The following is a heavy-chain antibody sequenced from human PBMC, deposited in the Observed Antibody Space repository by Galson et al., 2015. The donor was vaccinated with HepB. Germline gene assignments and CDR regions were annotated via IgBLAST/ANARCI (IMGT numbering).Heavy chain of an antibody. Sequence: SVKVSCKASGYTFTSYGISWVRQAPGQGLEWMGWISAYNGNTNYAQKLQGRVTMTTDTSTSTAYMELRSLRSDDTAVYYCAREALQLFSPYYYYGMDVWGQGTTVTVSS. CDR3: AREALQLFSPYYYYGMDV. J-gene: IGHJ6*02. V-gene: IGHV1-18*04. D-gene: IGHD5-18*01. CDR1: GYTFTSYG. CDR2: ISAYNGNT.